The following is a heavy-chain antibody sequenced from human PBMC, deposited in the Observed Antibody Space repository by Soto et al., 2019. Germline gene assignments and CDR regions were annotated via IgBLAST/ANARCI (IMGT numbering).Heavy chain of an antibody. J-gene: IGHJ5*02. V-gene: IGHV4-30-2*01. D-gene: IGHD4-4*01. CDR2: IYHSGST. CDR1: GGSISSGCYS. Sequence: PSETLSLTCAVSGGSISSGCYSWSWIRQPPGKGLEWIGYIYHSGSTYHNPSLKSRVTISVDRSKNQFSLKLSSVTAADTAVYYCARGMTTVTTIDPWGQGTLVTVSS. CDR3: ARGMTTVTTIDP.